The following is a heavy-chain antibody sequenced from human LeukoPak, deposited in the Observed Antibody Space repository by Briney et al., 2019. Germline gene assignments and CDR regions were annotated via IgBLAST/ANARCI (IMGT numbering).Heavy chain of an antibody. CDR2: IYYSGST. D-gene: IGHD5-12*01. CDR1: GGSISSYY. J-gene: IGHJ3*02. V-gene: IGHV4-59*01. CDR3: ARTRWLRFGPTNLDAFDI. Sequence: PSETLSLTCTVSGGSISSYYWSWLRQPPGKGLEWIGYIYYSGSTNYNPSLKSRVTISVDTSKNQFSLKLSSVTAADTDVNYCARTRWLRFGPTNLDAFDIWGQGTMVTVSS.